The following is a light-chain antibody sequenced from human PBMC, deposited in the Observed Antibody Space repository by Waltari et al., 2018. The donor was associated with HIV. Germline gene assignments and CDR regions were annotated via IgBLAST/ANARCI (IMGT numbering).Light chain of an antibody. CDR1: SSNIGSYT. CDR2: SNN. J-gene: IGLJ1*01. V-gene: IGLV1-44*01. Sequence: QSVLTQPPSASGTPGQRVTISCSGSSSNIGSYTVNWYQQLPGTAPKLLIYSNNQRPSGVPDRFSGSKSGTSASLAISGLQSEDEADYCCAAWDDSLNGQVFGTGTKVTVL. CDR3: AAWDDSLNGQV.